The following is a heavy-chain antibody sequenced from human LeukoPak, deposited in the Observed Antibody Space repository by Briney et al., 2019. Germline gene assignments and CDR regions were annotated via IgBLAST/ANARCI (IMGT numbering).Heavy chain of an antibody. CDR2: IYYTGNT. D-gene: IGHD5/OR15-5a*01. CDR3: AREAVSTRVFDY. Sequence: PSETLSLTCTVSGGFISSYYWSWIRQPPGKGREWIGYIYYTGNTNYHPSLKSRVTISIDTSKNQFSLKMRSATAADTAVYYCAREAVSTRVFDYWGQGSLVTVSS. J-gene: IGHJ4*02. V-gene: IGHV4-59*12. CDR1: GGFISSYY.